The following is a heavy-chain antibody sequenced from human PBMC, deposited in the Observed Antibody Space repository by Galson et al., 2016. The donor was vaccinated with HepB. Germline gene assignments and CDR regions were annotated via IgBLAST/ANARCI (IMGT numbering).Heavy chain of an antibody. Sequence: TLSLTCTVSGGSISSSHYYCGWIRQPPGKGLEWIGNVYYSGSTYYNPSPKSRVTISVDTSKNQFSLKLTSVTAADTAVYYCATYLGGIVRASDYWGQGTLVTVSS. D-gene: IGHD1-26*01. CDR1: GGSISSSHYY. J-gene: IGHJ4*02. V-gene: IGHV4-39*01. CDR2: VYYSGST. CDR3: ATYLGGIVRASDY.